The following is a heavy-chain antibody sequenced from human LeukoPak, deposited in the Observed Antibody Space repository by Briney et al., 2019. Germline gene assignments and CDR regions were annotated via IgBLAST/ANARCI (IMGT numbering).Heavy chain of an antibody. V-gene: IGHV3-48*03. D-gene: IGHD3-22*01. CDR3: AREVYDSDDTDY. CDR2: ISSSGSTI. Sequence: GGSLRLSCAASGFTFSFYEMNWVRQAPGKGLEWVSYISSSGSTIFYADSVKGRFTVSRDNAKNSLYLQMNSLRAEDTAVYYCAREVYDSDDTDYWGQGTLVTVSS. J-gene: IGHJ4*02. CDR1: GFTFSFYE.